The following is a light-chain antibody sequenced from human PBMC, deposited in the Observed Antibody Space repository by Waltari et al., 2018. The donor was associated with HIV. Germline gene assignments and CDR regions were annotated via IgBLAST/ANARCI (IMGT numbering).Light chain of an antibody. CDR1: SIRTDN. CDR3: HSRDSSGYSYV. CDR2: GKN. V-gene: IGLV3-19*01. Sequence: SSELTQDPGVSVALGQTLKITCQGDSIRTDNANWYQQKPGQAPLLVLHGKNLRPSVVPDRFSGSSSGSTTSLIISGALAEDEADYYCHSRDSSGYSYVFGGGTQVTVL. J-gene: IGLJ1*01.